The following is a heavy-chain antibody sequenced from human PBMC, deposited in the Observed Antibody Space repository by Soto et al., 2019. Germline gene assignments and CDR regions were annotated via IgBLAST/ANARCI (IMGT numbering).Heavy chain of an antibody. CDR3: ARDSGMIRGSYGVDV. CDR1: GFTVTSNY. Sequence: EVQLVESGGGLIQPGGSLRLSCAASGFTVTSNYMTWVRQAPGKGLEWVSVIYRSGATYYPDSVRGRFTASRDYSHNTLYLQMDSLRVEDTAVYYCARDSGMIRGSYGVDVWGPGTTVTVS. CDR2: IYRSGAT. V-gene: IGHV3-53*01. J-gene: IGHJ6*02. D-gene: IGHD3-10*01.